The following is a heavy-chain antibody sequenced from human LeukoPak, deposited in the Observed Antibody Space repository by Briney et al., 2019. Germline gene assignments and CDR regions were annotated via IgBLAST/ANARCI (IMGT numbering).Heavy chain of an antibody. CDR2: ITSSSSYK. CDR3: ARDAVRGIRNWFDP. CDR1: GFTFNTYT. J-gene: IGHJ5*02. Sequence: GGSLRLSCVASGFTFNTYTMNWVRQAPGKGLEWVSYITSSSSYKYYADSVKGRFTTSRDNAKNSLYLQMNSLRAEDTAVYYCARDAVRGIRNWFDPWGQGTLVTVSS. D-gene: IGHD3-10*01. V-gene: IGHV3-21*01.